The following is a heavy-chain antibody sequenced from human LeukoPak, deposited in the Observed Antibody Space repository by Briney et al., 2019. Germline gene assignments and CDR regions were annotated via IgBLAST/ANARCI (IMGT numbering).Heavy chain of an antibody. Sequence: SETLSLTCTVSGGSISSSSYYWGWIRQPPGKGLEGIGSIYSSGSTYYNPSLKSRVTISVDTSKNQFSLKLRSVTAADTAVYYCARLQVHCGGDCYTRWFDPWGQGTLVTVSS. J-gene: IGHJ5*02. CDR1: GGSISSSSYY. D-gene: IGHD2-21*02. CDR3: ARLQVHCGGDCYTRWFDP. CDR2: IYSSGST. V-gene: IGHV4-39*01.